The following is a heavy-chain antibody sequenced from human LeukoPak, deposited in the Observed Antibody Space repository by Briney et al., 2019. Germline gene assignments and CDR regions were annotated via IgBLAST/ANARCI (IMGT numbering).Heavy chain of an antibody. V-gene: IGHV3-13*01. CDR1: GFTFSSYD. D-gene: IGHD1-26*01. Sequence: GGSLRLSCVASGFTFSSYDMHWVRQGTGKGLEWVSSIDTAADTYYPGSVKGRFTISRDNAKNSLYLQMDSLRAGDTAVYYCARDWEGYGMDVWGQGTTVTVSS. J-gene: IGHJ6*02. CDR2: IDTAADT. CDR3: ARDWEGYGMDV.